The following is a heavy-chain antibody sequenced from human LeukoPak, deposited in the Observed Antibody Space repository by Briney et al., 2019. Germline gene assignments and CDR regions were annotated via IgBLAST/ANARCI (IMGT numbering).Heavy chain of an antibody. J-gene: IGHJ4*02. CDR1: GFTFSNYW. CDR3: MGGAGWLVDY. Sequence: PGGSLRLSCAASGFTFSNYWMNWVRQTPGRGLEWVAIIKQDGSEKLYVDSVEGRFTISRDNAKNSLYLQMNSLRVEDTAVYYFMGGAGWLVDYWGQGTLVTVSS. CDR2: IKQDGSEK. D-gene: IGHD2-15*01. V-gene: IGHV3-7*01.